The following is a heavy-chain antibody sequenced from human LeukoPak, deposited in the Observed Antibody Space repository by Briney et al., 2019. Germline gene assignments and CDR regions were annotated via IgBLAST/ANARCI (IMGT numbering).Heavy chain of an antibody. CDR2: ISSSGGNT. J-gene: IGHJ4*02. D-gene: IGHD1-26*01. CDR1: GFTFTNYA. CDR3: AKSLGATGIAY. Sequence: GGSLRLSCAASGFTFTNYAMNWVRQTRGKGLEWVSTISSSGGNTLYADSMKGRFTISRDNSKNTLYLQMSSLRADDTAVYYCAKSLGATGIAYWGQGTLVTVSS. V-gene: IGHV3-23*01.